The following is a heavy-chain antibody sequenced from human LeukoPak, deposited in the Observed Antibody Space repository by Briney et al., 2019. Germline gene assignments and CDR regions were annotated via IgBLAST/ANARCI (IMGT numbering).Heavy chain of an antibody. V-gene: IGHV3-30*02. D-gene: IGHD2-15*01. CDR1: GFTFSSYG. CDR3: ARWGVVVVAAPGDYYYGMDV. J-gene: IGHJ6*02. Sequence: GGSLRLSCAASGFTFSSYGMHWVRQAPGKGLEWVAFIRYDGSNKYYADSVKGRFTISRDNAKNSLYLQMNSLRAEDTAVYYCARWGVVVVAAPGDYYYGMDVWGQGTTVTVSS. CDR2: IRYDGSNK.